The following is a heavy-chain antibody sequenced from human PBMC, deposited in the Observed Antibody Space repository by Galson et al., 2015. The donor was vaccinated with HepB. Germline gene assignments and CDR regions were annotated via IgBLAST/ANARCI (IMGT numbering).Heavy chain of an antibody. CDR2: IIPLFEKV. CDR1: GDTFNSYA. CDR3: ARDGYQFLYLSSSWPRNSPPKYFKL. D-gene: IGHD2-2*02. J-gene: IGHJ1*01. V-gene: IGHV1-69*04. Sequence: SVKVSCKASGDTFNSYAFHWVRQAPGQGLEWVGRIIPLFEKVDYREEFQGRVTITADRSTSTVYLELISLTSDDTAVYYCARDGYQFLYLSSSWPRNSPPKYFKLWGQGTLVTVSS.